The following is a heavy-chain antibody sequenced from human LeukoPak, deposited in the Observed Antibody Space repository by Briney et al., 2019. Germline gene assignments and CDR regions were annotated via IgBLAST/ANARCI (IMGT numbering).Heavy chain of an antibody. Sequence: SETLSLTCAVYGGSFSGYYWSWIRQPPGKGLEWIGEINRSGSTNYNPSLKSRVTISVDTSKNQFSLKLSSVTAADTAVYYCARGDAFLPVDYWGQGTLVTVSS. V-gene: IGHV4-34*01. CDR3: ARGDAFLPVDY. CDR2: INRSGST. D-gene: IGHD2-2*01. J-gene: IGHJ4*02. CDR1: GGSFSGYY.